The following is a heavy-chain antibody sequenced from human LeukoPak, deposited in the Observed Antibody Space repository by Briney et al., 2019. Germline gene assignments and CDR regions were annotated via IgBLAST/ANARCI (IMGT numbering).Heavy chain of an antibody. CDR2: IYYSGST. V-gene: IGHV4-59*01. Sequence: SETLSLTCTVSGGSISSYYWSWIRQPPGKGLEWIGHIYYSGSTNYNPSLKSRVTISVDTSKNQFSLKLSSVTAADTAVYYCARGDDDFWSGYYHWGQGTLVTVSS. D-gene: IGHD3-3*01. J-gene: IGHJ4*02. CDR1: GGSISSYY. CDR3: ARGDDDFWSGYYH.